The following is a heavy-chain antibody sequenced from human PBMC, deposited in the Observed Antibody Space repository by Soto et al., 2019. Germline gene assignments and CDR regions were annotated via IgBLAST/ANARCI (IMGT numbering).Heavy chain of an antibody. V-gene: IGHV1-69*12. J-gene: IGHJ4*02. Sequence: QVQLVQSGAEAKKPESSVKVSCKAPGGTFSTYAISWVRQAPGRGLEWMGGIIPMFGTANYAQRFQDRVTITADESTNTVYMELSSLRSEDTAVYFCASGIQLWLRRINNGYSGWGQGTLVTVSS. D-gene: IGHD5-18*01. CDR1: GGTFSTYA. CDR2: IIPMFGTA. CDR3: ASGIQLWLRRINNGYSG.